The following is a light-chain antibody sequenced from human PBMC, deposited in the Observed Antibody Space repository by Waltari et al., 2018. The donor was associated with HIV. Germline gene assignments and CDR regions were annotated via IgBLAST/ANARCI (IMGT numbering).Light chain of an antibody. CDR1: SSDVGGYNY. J-gene: IGLJ2*01. CDR3: SSHAGSKVV. V-gene: IGLV2-8*01. CDR2: DVI. Sequence: QSALTQPPSASGSPGQSVTLSCTGTSSDVGGYNYVSWHQQHPGKAPKLMIYDVIRRPSVVPGRFAGSKSGNTASLAVSGLQPEDGADYYCSSHAGSKVVFGGGTRLTVL.